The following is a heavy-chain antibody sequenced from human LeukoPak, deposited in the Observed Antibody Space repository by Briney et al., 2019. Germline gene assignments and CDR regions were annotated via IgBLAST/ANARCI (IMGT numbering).Heavy chain of an antibody. J-gene: IGHJ3*02. Sequence: GGSLRLSCAASGFTFSSYEMNWVRQAPGKGLEWVSYISSSGSTIYYADSVKGRFTISRDNAKNSLYLQMNSLRAEDTAVYYCARTGPWRWYPEGAFDIWGQGTMVTVSS. D-gene: IGHD4-23*01. CDR1: GFTFSSYE. CDR3: ARTGPWRWYPEGAFDI. V-gene: IGHV3-48*03. CDR2: ISSSGSTI.